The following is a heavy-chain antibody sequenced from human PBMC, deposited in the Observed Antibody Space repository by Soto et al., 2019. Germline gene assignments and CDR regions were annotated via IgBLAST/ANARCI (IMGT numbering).Heavy chain of an antibody. Sequence: QITLNESGPTVVKPAETLTLTCTFSGFSLTTSGVGVGWIRQSPGTAPEWLALIYWDDDKRYSASLTSRLTITKDTSNNQVVLTMASVDPADTATYYCAHRILRTVFGLVTTTAIYFDFWGQGTPVVVSS. CDR1: GFSLTTSGVG. V-gene: IGHV2-5*02. J-gene: IGHJ4*02. D-gene: IGHD3-3*01. CDR3: AHRILRTVFGLVTTTAIYFDF. CDR2: IYWDDDK.